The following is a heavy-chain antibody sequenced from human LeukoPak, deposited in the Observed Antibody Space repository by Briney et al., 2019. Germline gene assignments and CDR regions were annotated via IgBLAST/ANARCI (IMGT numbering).Heavy chain of an antibody. CDR2: ISAYNGNT. CDR1: GYTFTSYG. J-gene: IGHJ4*02. D-gene: IGHD2-21*02. Sequence: ASVKVSCKASGYTFTSYGISWVRQAPGQGLEWMGWISAYNGNTNYAQKLQGRVTMTTDTSTSTAYMELRSLRSDDTAVYYCARDHHLLGSGDCYFAGNYWGQGTLVTVSS. CDR3: ARDHHLLGSGDCYFAGNY. V-gene: IGHV1-18*01.